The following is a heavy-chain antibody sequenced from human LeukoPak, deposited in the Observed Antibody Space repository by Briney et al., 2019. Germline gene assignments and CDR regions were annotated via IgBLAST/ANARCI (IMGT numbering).Heavy chain of an antibody. D-gene: IGHD3-22*01. V-gene: IGHV3-21*01. Sequence: PGGSLRLSCAASGFTFSSYSMNWVRQAPGKGLEWVSSISSSSSYIYYADSVKGRFTTSRDNAKNSLYLQMNSLRAEDTAVYYCARDYYDSSGYYRPLFDPWGQGTLVTVSS. CDR3: ARDYYDSSGYYRPLFDP. J-gene: IGHJ5*02. CDR2: ISSSSSYI. CDR1: GFTFSSYS.